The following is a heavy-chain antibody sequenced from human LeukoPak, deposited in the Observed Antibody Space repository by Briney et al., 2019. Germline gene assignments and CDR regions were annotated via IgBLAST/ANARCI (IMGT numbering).Heavy chain of an antibody. J-gene: IGHJ3*02. V-gene: IGHV4-31*03. Sequence: SETLSLTCTVSGGSINSGDYYWSWIRQLPGKGLEWIGYVSHSRGTSYNPSLRSRVTISADTSKMQFSLKLSSVTAADTAVYFCARQHRYWSGTSCYSDAFDIWGQGTTVTVSS. D-gene: IGHD2-2*01. CDR3: ARQHRYWSGTSCYSDAFDI. CDR2: VSHSRGT. CDR1: GGSINSGDYY.